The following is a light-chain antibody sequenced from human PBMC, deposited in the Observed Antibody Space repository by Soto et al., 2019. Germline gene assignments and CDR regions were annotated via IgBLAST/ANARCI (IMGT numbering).Light chain of an antibody. V-gene: IGLV1-44*01. CDR1: SSNIGSNF. CDR2: DND. CDR3: ATWDDSLNGYV. Sequence: QSVLTQPPSASGTPGPRVTISCSGSSSNIGSNFVNWFQQLPGTAPKLLIYDNDERPSGVPARFSGSKSGTSASLAISGLQSGDEADYYCATWDDSLNGYVFGTGTKVTVL. J-gene: IGLJ1*01.